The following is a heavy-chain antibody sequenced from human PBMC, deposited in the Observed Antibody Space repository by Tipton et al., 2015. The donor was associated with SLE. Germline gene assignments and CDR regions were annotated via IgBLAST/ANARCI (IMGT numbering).Heavy chain of an antibody. D-gene: IGHD1-26*01. CDR2: ISSSGTTI. CDR3: AGELLPNYGMDV. J-gene: IGHJ6*02. V-gene: IGHV3-11*04. Sequence: SLRLSCAGSGFSFSDYYFTWIRQAPGKGLEWVSYISSSGTTIYYADSVKGRFTISRDNSKNTLYLQMNSLRAEDTAVYYCAGELLPNYGMDVWGQGTTVTVSS. CDR1: GFSFSDYY.